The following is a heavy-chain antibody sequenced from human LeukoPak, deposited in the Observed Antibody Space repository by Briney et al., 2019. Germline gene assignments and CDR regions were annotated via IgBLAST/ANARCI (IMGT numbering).Heavy chain of an antibody. V-gene: IGHV4-31*03. CDR3: ARGTPAAMIGVRWFDP. J-gene: IGHJ5*02. CDR1: GGSITSGGYY. CDR2: IYYSGST. Sequence: SQTLSLTCTVSGGSITSGGYYWSWIRQHPGKGLEWIGYIYYSGSTYYNPSLKSRVTISVDTSKNQFSLKLSSVTAAETPLYYCARGTPAAMIGVRWFDPWGQGTLVTVSS. D-gene: IGHD2-2*01.